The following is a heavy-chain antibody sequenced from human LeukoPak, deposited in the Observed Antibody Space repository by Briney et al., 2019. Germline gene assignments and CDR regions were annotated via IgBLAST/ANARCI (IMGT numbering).Heavy chain of an antibody. CDR3: ARDHRYCSSTSCYSGYGMDV. V-gene: IGHV1-18*01. J-gene: IGHJ6*02. CDR2: ISAYNGNT. D-gene: IGHD2-2*02. Sequence: ASVKVSCKASGYTFTSYGISWVRQAPGQGLEWMGWISAYNGNTNYAQKLQGRVTMTTDTSTSTAYMELRSLRSDNTAVYYCARDHRYCSSTSCYSGYGMDVWGQGTTVTVSS. CDR1: GYTFTSYG.